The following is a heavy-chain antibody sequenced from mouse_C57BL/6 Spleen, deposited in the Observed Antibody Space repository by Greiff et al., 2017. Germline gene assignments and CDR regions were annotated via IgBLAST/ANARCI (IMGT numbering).Heavy chain of an antibody. J-gene: IGHJ2*01. CDR1: GYTFTSYW. CDR3: ARPPYYSNYLDY. CDR2: IYPGSGST. V-gene: IGHV1-55*01. D-gene: IGHD2-5*01. Sequence: VQLQQPGAELVKPGASVKMSCKASGYTFTSYWITWVKQRPGQGLEWIGDIYPGSGSTNYNEKFKSKATLTVDKSSSTAYMQLSSLTSEDSAVYYCARPPYYSNYLDYWGQGTTLTVSS.